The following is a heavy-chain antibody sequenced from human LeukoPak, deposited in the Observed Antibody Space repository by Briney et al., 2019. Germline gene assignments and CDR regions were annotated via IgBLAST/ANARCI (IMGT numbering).Heavy chain of an antibody. V-gene: IGHV3-23*01. J-gene: IGHJ4*02. D-gene: IGHD3-9*01. CDR1: GFTFSSYW. Sequence: GGSLRLSCAASGFTFSSYWMSWVRQAPGKGLEWVSAISGSGGSTYYADSVKGRFTISRDNSKNTLYLQMNSLRAEDTAVYYCAKVSYYDILTGPDYWGQGTLVTVSS. CDR3: AKVSYYDILTGPDY. CDR2: ISGSGGST.